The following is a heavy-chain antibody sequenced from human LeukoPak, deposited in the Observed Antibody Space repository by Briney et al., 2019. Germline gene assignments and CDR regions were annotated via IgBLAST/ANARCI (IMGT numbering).Heavy chain of an antibody. CDR2: IYYSGST. V-gene: IGHV4-39*07. J-gene: IGHJ6*03. CDR1: GGSISSSSYY. D-gene: IGHD1-1*01. CDR3: ARGGEETTSWNSDYYYYYYMDV. Sequence: SETLSLTCTVSGGSISSSSYYWGWVRQPPGKGLEWIGSIYYSGSTYYNPSLKSRVTISVDTSKNQFSLKLSSVTAADTAVYYCARGGEETTSWNSDYYYYYYMDVWGKGTTVTVSS.